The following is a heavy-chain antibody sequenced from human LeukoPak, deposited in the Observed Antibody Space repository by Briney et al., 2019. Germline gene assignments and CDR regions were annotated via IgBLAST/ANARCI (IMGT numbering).Heavy chain of an antibody. CDR3: ASGSPTGEVDY. D-gene: IGHD1-26*01. CDR2: IYYSGIA. J-gene: IGHJ4*02. V-gene: IGHV4-59*01. CDR1: GGSFSSYY. Sequence: SETLSLTCTVSGGSFSSYYWSWIRQLPGKGLEWIGYIYYSGIANYNPSLKSRVTISVDTSKNQFSLKLRSVTAADTAVYYCASGSPTGEVDYWGQGTPVTVSS.